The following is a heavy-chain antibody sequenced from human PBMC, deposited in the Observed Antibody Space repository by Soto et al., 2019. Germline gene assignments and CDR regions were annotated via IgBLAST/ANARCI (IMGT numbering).Heavy chain of an antibody. CDR2: IWYDGSNK. CDR1: GFTFSIYG. D-gene: IGHD5-18*01. Sequence: QVQLVESGGGVVQPGRSLRLSCAASGFTFSIYGMHWVRQAPGKGLEWVAVIWYDGSNKYYADSVKGRFTISRDNSKNTLYMQMNSLRAEDTALYYCAKEALVDTAMDTTGVDAFDIWGQGTMVTVSS. J-gene: IGHJ3*02. V-gene: IGHV3-33*06. CDR3: AKEALVDTAMDTTGVDAFDI.